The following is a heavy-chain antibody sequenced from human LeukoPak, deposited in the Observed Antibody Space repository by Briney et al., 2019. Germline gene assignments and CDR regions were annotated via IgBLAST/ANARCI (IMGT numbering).Heavy chain of an antibody. J-gene: IGHJ6*02. CDR2: INPNSGGT. D-gene: IGHD2-21*02. Sequence: ASVKVSCKASGYTFTGYYMHWVRQAPGQGLEWMGWINPNSGGTNYAQKFQGRVTMTRDTSISTAYMELSRLRSDDTAVYYCARGEWANIVVVTAHPRGGYGMDVWGQGTTVTVSS. CDR1: GYTFTGYY. V-gene: IGHV1-2*02. CDR3: ARGEWANIVVVTAHPRGGYGMDV.